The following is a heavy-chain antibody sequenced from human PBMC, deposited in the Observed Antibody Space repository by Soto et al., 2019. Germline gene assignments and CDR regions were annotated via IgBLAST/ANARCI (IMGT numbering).Heavy chain of an antibody. Sequence: GASVKVSCKASGYTFTGYHMHWVRQAPGQGLEWMGWINPNSGGTNYAQKFQGWVTMTRDTSISTAYMELSRLRSDDTAVYYCARAVAAAGTGYYYYYGMDVWGQGTTVTVSS. V-gene: IGHV1-2*04. CDR3: ARAVAAAGTGYYYYYGMDV. CDR1: GYTFTGYH. D-gene: IGHD6-13*01. CDR2: INPNSGGT. J-gene: IGHJ6*02.